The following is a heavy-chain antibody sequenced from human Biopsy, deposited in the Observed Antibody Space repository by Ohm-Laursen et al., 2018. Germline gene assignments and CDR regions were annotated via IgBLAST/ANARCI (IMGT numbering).Heavy chain of an antibody. CDR1: GFTFTSYW. J-gene: IGHJ4*02. V-gene: IGHV3-23*01. D-gene: IGHD3-22*01. CDR2: ITSSGDTT. CDR3: AKDQGYYYDRSVYYYFDY. Sequence: SLRLSCTASGFTFTSYWMSWVRQAPGKGLEWVSAITSSGDTTYYSDSVKGRFTISRDSSKNTLHLQMNSLRAEDTAVYYCAKDQGYYYDRSVYYYFDYWGQGTLVTVPS.